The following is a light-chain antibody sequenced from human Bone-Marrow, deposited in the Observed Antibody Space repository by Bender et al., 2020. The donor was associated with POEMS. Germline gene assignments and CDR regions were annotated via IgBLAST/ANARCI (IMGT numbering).Light chain of an antibody. CDR1: SSNIGAGYD. CDR2: INT. J-gene: IGLJ2*01. V-gene: IGLV1-50*01. CDR3: AAWDDSLNGVV. Sequence: QSVLTQPPSVSGAPGQRVTVSCTGSSSNIGAGYDVHWYQHFPGTAPRLLIYINTNRPSGVPDRFSGSKSGTSASLAISGLQSEDEADYYCAAWDDSLNGVVFGGGTKLTVL.